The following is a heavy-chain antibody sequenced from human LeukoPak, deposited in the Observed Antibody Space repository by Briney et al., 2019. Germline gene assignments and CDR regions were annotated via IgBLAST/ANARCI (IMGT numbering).Heavy chain of an antibody. J-gene: IGHJ4*02. D-gene: IGHD6-19*01. CDR3: AKDARRSDGWYFFDH. V-gene: IGHV3-23*01. CDR2: ISDSGDST. Sequence: GGSLRLSCAASGFAFSGQAMGWVRQAPGKGLEWVSVISDSGDSTYYADSVKGRFTISRDSSKNTLYLQMISLRAEDTAIYYCAKDARRSDGWYFFDHWGQGTLVTVSS. CDR1: GFAFSGQA.